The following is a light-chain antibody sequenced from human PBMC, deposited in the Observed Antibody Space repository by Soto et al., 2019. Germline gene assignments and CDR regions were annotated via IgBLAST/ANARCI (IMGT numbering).Light chain of an antibody. V-gene: IGKV3-20*01. CDR1: QSVSSSY. J-gene: IGKJ1*01. CDR3: QQFGSSSWT. Sequence: AQTRGTLSLSQGEKATLSCMAMQSVSSSYLVWYKQKPGQAPRLLIYGAPGRATGIPERLSGSGSGTDFTLAVSRLEPEDFAVYYCQQFGSSSWTFGQGTKV. CDR2: GAP.